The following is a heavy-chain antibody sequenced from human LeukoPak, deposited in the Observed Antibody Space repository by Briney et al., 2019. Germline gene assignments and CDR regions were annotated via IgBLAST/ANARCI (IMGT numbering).Heavy chain of an antibody. CDR2: IEQDGSEK. CDR3: ARGRSNYYGMDV. D-gene: IGHD1-26*01. CDR1: GFTFSNSW. Sequence: PGGSLRLSCAASGFTFSNSWMSWVRQAPGKGLEWVANIEQDGSEKVYVDSVKGRFTISRDNAENSLFLQMNSLRTEDTAVYYCARGRSNYYGMDVWGQGTTVTVSS. V-gene: IGHV3-7*03. J-gene: IGHJ6*02.